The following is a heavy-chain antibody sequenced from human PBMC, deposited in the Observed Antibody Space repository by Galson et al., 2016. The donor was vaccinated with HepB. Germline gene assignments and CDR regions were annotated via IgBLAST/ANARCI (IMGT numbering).Heavy chain of an antibody. Sequence: QSGAEVKKPGESLKFSCQGSGYNFIYYCIAWVRQMPGKGLDWMGIICPGDSETRYSPSFQGQVSFSVDKSNNIAYVQWTSLKDSDTAMYYCARHSCGSSVFETIALWGQGTLVTVSS. CDR2: ICPGDSET. CDR1: GYNFIYYC. V-gene: IGHV5-51*01. D-gene: IGHD5/OR15-5a*01. CDR3: ARHSCGSSVFETIAL. J-gene: IGHJ4*02.